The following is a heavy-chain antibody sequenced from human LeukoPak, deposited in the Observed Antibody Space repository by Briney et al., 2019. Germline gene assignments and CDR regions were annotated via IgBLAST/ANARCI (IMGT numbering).Heavy chain of an antibody. V-gene: IGHV4-39*07. CDR3: ARGHITMVRGVSNWFDP. Sequence: SQTLSLTCTVSGGSISSSSYYWGWIRQPPGKGLEWIGSIYYSGSTYYNPSLKSRVTISVDTSKNQFSLKLSSVTAADTAVYYCARGHITMVRGVSNWFDPWGQGTLVTVSS. D-gene: IGHD3-10*01. CDR2: IYYSGST. CDR1: GGSISSSSYY. J-gene: IGHJ5*02.